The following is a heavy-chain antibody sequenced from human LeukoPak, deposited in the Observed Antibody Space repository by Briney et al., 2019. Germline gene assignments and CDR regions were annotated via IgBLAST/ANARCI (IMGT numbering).Heavy chain of an antibody. J-gene: IGHJ4*02. CDR1: GDSISSSDW. D-gene: IGHD3-10*01. Sequence: SETLSLTCTVSGDSISSSDWCTWVRPPPGEGLEWIGEIYHGGSPNYNPSLKSRVTISVDKSENQFSLKLTSVTAADAAVYYCARRIGEKPYWGQGALVTVSS. CDR3: ARRIGEKPY. V-gene: IGHV4-4*02. CDR2: IYHGGSP.